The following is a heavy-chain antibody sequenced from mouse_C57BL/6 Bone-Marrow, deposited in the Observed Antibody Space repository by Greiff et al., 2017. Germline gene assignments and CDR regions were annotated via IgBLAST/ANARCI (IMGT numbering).Heavy chain of an antibody. Sequence: LVESGAELVRPGASVKLSCTASGFNIKDDYMHWVKQRPEQGLEWIGWIDPENGDTEYASKFQGKATITADTSSNTAYLQLSSLTSEDTAVYYCTGLLYPRYFDYWGQGTTLTVSS. V-gene: IGHV14-4*01. J-gene: IGHJ2*01. CDR2: IDPENGDT. D-gene: IGHD2-1*01. CDR1: GFNIKDDY. CDR3: TGLLYPRYFDY.